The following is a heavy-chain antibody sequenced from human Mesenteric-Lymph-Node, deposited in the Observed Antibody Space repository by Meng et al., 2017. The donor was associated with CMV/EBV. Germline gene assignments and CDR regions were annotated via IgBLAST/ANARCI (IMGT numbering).Heavy chain of an antibody. J-gene: IGHJ4*02. CDR2: ISWNSGSI. D-gene: IGHD6-6*01. V-gene: IGHV3-9*01. Sequence: SLKISCAASGFTFDDYAMHWVRQAPGKGLGWVSGISWNSGSIGYADSVKGRFTISRDNAKNSLYLQMNSLRAEDTAVYYCASSSIAARPGRGFDYWGQGTLVTVSS. CDR3: ASSSIAARPGRGFDY. CDR1: GFTFDDYA.